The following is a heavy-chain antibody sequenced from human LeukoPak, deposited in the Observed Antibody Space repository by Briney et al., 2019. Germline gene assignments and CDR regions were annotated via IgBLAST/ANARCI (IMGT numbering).Heavy chain of an antibody. CDR2: ISSSSSTI. CDR1: GFTFSSYS. D-gene: IGHD2-8*02. J-gene: IGHJ3*02. CDR3: ARVAGMSLVADI. V-gene: IGHV3-48*04. Sequence: GGSLRLSCAASGFTFSSYSMNWARQAPGKGLEWVSYISSSSSTIYYADSVKGRFTISRDNAKNSLYLQMNSLRAEDTAVYYCARVAGMSLVADIWGQGTTVTVSS.